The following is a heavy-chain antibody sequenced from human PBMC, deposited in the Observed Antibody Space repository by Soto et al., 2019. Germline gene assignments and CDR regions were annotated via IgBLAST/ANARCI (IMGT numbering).Heavy chain of an antibody. CDR2: FDPEDGET. J-gene: IGHJ4*02. V-gene: IGHV1-24*01. CDR3: ATDPDQYSKSDY. CDR1: GYTLAELS. D-gene: IGHD4-4*01. Sequence: ASVEVSCKVSGYTLAELSMHWVRQTPGKGLEWMGGFDPEDGETIYAQKFQGRVTMTEDTSTDTAYMELSSLRSEDTAVYYCATDPDQYSKSDYWGQGTLVTVSS.